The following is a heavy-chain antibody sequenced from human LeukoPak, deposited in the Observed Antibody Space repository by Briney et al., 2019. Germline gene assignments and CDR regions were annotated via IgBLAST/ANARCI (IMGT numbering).Heavy chain of an antibody. Sequence: SETLSLTCTVSGCSISSYYWSWIRQPAGKGLEWIGRIYTSGSTNYNPSLKSRVTMSVDTSKNQFSLKLSSVTAADTAVYYCARGPIVVVPAAVYYYYYGMDVWGQGTTVTVSS. CDR3: ARGPIVVVPAAVYYYYYGMDV. CDR1: GCSISSYY. V-gene: IGHV4-4*07. D-gene: IGHD2-2*01. J-gene: IGHJ6*02. CDR2: IYTSGST.